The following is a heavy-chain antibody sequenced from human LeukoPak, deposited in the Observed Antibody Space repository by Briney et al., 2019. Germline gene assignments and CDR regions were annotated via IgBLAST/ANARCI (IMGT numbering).Heavy chain of an antibody. Sequence: SSVTVSCKASGYTFTGYYMDWVRQPPAQGLEWVGLINPNSGGTNYAHKFQGRVTMTRDTSISTAYRERTRLRSDDTAVYYCWSAGGSSGYYFDYWGQGTLVTVSS. D-gene: IGHD3-22*01. CDR3: WSAGGSSGYYFDY. CDR2: INPNSGGT. V-gene: IGHV1-2*06. J-gene: IGHJ4*02. CDR1: GYTFTGYY.